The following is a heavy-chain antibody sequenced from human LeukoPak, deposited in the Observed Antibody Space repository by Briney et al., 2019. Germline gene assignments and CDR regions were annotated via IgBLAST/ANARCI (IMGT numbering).Heavy chain of an antibody. V-gene: IGHV1-18*01. CDR3: ARDADHRTYYYDSSGYYGSFDI. CDR2: ISAYNGNT. J-gene: IGHJ3*02. CDR1: GYTLTSSG. D-gene: IGHD3-22*01. Sequence: ASVKVSCKASGYTLTSSGISSVRQAPGQGLEWMGWISAYNGNTNYAQKLQGRVTMTTDTSTSTAYMELRSLRSDDTAVYYCARDADHRTYYYDSSGYYGSFDIWGQGTMVTVSS.